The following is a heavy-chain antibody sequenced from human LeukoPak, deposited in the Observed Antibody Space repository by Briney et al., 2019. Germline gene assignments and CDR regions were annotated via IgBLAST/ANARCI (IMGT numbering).Heavy chain of an antibody. V-gene: IGHV4-38-2*02. D-gene: IGHD3-22*01. CDR2: IYHSGST. CDR3: ARDPYYYDSSGYW. J-gene: IGHJ4*02. CDR1: GYSISSGYY. Sequence: PSETLSLTCTVSGYSISSGYYWGWIRPPPGKGLEWIGSIYHSGSTYYNPSLKSRVTISVDTSKNRFSLKLSSVTAADTAVYYCARDPYYYDSSGYWWGQGTLVTVSS.